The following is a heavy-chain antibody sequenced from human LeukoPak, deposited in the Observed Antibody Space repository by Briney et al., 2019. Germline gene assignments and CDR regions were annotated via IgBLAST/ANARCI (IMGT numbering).Heavy chain of an antibody. J-gene: IGHJ4*02. V-gene: IGHV4-59*01. CDR3: ARVRSYYGSVTGKSYYFDY. CDR1: GGSISTYY. CDR2: VSSNEGT. D-gene: IGHD3-10*01. Sequence: SETLSLTCTVSGGSISTYYWGWIRQPPGKGLEWIGYVSSNEGTNYNPSLESRVTILVDTSKNQFSLKLSSVTAADTAVYYCARVRSYYGSVTGKSYYFDYWGQGTLVTVSS.